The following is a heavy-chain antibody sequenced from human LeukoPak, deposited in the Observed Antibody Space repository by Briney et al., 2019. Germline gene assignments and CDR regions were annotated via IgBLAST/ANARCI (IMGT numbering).Heavy chain of an antibody. CDR1: GGSISSYY. Sequence: PSETLSLTCTVSGGSISSYYWSWIRQPPGKGLEWIGDIYYSGSTNYNPSLKSRVTISVDTSKNQFSLKLSSVTAADTAVYYCARDTYYYDSSGYYFDYWGQGTLVTVSS. J-gene: IGHJ4*02. CDR2: IYYSGST. D-gene: IGHD3-22*01. V-gene: IGHV4-59*12. CDR3: ARDTYYYDSSGYYFDY.